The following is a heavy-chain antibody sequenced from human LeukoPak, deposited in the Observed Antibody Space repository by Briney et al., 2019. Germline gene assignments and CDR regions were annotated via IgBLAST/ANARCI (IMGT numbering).Heavy chain of an antibody. CDR3: ARRRGFPTGFDP. V-gene: IGHV4-39*01. J-gene: IGHJ5*02. CDR2: IYYSGST. Sequence: PSETLSLTCTVSGGSISSSSYYWGWLRQPPGTGLEWIGSIYYSGSTYYNPSLKSRVTISVDTSKNQFSLKLSSVTAADTAVYYCARRRGFPTGFDPWGQGTLVTVSS. D-gene: IGHD3-10*01. CDR1: GGSISSSSYY.